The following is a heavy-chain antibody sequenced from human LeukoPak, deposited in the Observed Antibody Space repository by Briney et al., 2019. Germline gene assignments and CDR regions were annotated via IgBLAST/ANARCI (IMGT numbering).Heavy chain of an antibody. J-gene: IGHJ5*02. Sequence: PGGSLTLSCAASGFTFSDYWLTWVRQAPGKGLEWVANIKEDGTEKCYVDSVKGRFIISRDNAKKSVFLQMNGLRAEDTAVYYCARAQRSSGSYEVWFDPWGQGTLVTVSS. D-gene: IGHD3-10*01. CDR3: ARAQRSSGSYEVWFDP. CDR2: IKEDGTEK. CDR1: GFTFSDYW. V-gene: IGHV3-7*02.